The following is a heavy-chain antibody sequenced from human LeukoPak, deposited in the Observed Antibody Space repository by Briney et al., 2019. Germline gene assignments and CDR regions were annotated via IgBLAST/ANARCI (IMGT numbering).Heavy chain of an antibody. V-gene: IGHV4-59*01. CDR2: IYYSGST. CDR1: GGSISSYY. J-gene: IGHJ4*02. D-gene: IGHD4-11*01. Sequence: PSETLSLTCTVSGGSISSYYWSWIRQPPGKGLEWIGYIYYSGSTNYNPPLKSRVTISVDTSKNQFSLKLSSVTAADTAVYYCARGLQATVTRGFDYWGQGTLVTVSS. CDR3: ARGLQATVTRGFDY.